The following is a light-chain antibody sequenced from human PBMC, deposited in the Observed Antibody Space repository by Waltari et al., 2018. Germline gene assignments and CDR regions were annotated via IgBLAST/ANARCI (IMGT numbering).Light chain of an antibody. CDR2: GAS. CDR1: QSVSSN. V-gene: IGKV3-15*01. J-gene: IGKJ2*01. Sequence: EIVMTQSPITLSVSPGARATLSCRASQSVSSNLAWYQQKPGQAPRLLIYGASTRVTGLPTRFSGGGSGTDFTLTISSLQSEDFAVYYCQQYNTRPYTFGQGTKLEMK. CDR3: QQYNTRPYT.